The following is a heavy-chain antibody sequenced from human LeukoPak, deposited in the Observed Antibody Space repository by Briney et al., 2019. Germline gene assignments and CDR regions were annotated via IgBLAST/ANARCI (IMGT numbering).Heavy chain of an antibody. J-gene: IGHJ4*02. V-gene: IGHV4-38-2*02. CDR2: IYHSGST. CDR3: ARVQTRWELPTDFDY. Sequence: SETLSLTCTVSDYSISSGYYWGWIRQPPGKGLEWIGNIYHSGSTHYKPSLKSRVTISVDTSKNQLSLKLTSVTAADTAVYYCARVQTRWELPTDFDYWGQGTLVTVSS. D-gene: IGHD1-26*01. CDR1: DYSISSGYY.